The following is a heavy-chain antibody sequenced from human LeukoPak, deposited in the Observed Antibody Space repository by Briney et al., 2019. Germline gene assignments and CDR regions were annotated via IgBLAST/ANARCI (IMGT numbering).Heavy chain of an antibody. CDR1: GGSISSYY. J-gene: IGHJ6*03. CDR3: ARIPEAGHLDYYYYYMDV. D-gene: IGHD6-19*01. Sequence: SETLSLTCTVSGGSISSYYWSWIRQPPGKGLEWIGYIYYSGSTNYNPSLKGRVTISVDTSKNQFSLKLSSVTAADTAVYYCARIPEAGHLDYYYYYMDVWGKGTTVTVSS. V-gene: IGHV4-59*08. CDR2: IYYSGST.